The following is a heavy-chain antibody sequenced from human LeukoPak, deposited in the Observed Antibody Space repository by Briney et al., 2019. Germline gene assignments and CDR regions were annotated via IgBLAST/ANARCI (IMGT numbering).Heavy chain of an antibody. V-gene: IGHV3-30*02. CDR1: GFTFSSYG. D-gene: IGHD2-2*01. CDR2: IRYDGSNK. Sequence: GGSLRLSCAASGFTFSSYGMHWVRQAPGKGLEWAAFIRYDGSNKYYADSVKGRFTISRDNSKNTLYLQMNSLRAEDTAVYYCARVMGRYCSSTSCYVDYWGQGTLVTVSS. J-gene: IGHJ4*02. CDR3: ARVMGRYCSSTSCYVDY.